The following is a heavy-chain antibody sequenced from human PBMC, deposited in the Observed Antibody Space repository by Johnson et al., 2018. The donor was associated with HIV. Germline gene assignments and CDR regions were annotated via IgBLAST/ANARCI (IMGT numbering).Heavy chain of an antibody. J-gene: IGHJ3*01. V-gene: IGHV3-11*04. CDR2: IGSGGNNI. CDR3: ARVGYSNRWFRSQDAFDL. D-gene: IGHD2/OR15-2a*01. Sequence: QVQLVESGGGLVQPGGSLRLSCAASEFTFSDYYMTWIRQAPGKGLEWVSSIGSGGNNIYYADSVKGRFTISRDNAKNSLYLLMNSLRPEDTAVYYCARVGYSNRWFRSQDAFDLWGQGAMVTVSS. CDR1: EFTFSDYY.